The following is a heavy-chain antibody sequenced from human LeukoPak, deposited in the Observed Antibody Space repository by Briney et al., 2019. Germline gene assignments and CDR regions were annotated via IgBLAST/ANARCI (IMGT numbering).Heavy chain of an antibody. CDR1: GFTVSSNY. J-gene: IGHJ6*03. D-gene: IGHD6-13*01. CDR2: IYKNAIT. V-gene: IGHV3-53*01. Sequence: GGSLRLSCAASGFTVSSNYMTWVRQAPGKGLEWGSVIYKNAITYYADTVKGRFTISRDNSKNMLYLQMNSLGAEDTAVYYCAKEGYSRGYYSYYYMDVWGKGTTVTVSS. CDR3: AKEGYSRGYYSYYYMDV.